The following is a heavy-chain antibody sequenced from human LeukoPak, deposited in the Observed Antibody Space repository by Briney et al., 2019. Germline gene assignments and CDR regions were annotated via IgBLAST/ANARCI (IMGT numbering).Heavy chain of an antibody. CDR1: GFTFSIYS. CDR2: ISYNGDTI. D-gene: IGHD6-13*01. J-gene: IGHJ4*02. CDR3: TSNAAAGTNY. Sequence: GGSLRLSCAASGFTFSIYSMNWVRQARGKGLEWVSFISYNGDTILYADSVKGRFTTSRDNAKNSLYLQMNSLRAGDTAVYYCTSNAAAGTNYWGQGTLVTVSS. V-gene: IGHV3-48*04.